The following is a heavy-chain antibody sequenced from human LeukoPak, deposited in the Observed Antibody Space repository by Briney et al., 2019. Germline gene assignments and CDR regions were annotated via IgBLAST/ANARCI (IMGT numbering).Heavy chain of an antibody. D-gene: IGHD6-19*01. CDR3: ARDRGSGWHTFDY. J-gene: IGHJ4*02. Sequence: PGGSLRLSCAASGLTFSSYYMSWVRQAPGKGLEWVSSISSSSTYMFYADSVRGRFTISRDNAKNSLYLQMNSLRAEDTAVYYCARDRGSGWHTFDYWGQGTLVTVSS. CDR1: GLTFSSYY. V-gene: IGHV3-21*01. CDR2: ISSSSTYM.